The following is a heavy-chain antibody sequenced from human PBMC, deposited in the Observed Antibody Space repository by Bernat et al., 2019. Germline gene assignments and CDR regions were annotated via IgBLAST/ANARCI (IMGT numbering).Heavy chain of an antibody. CDR1: GFTFGTYA. V-gene: IGHV3-23*01. D-gene: IGHD3-16*01. CDR3: AKDSTSFNRLWDPFDI. Sequence: EVQLLESGGGLVQPGGSLRLSCAASGFTFGTYAMNWVRQAPGKGLEWVSTIGGSGEDTYFADSVKGRFTISRDNAKNTLYLQMSSLRAEDTALYYCAKDSTSFNRLWDPFDIWGQGTMVTVSS. CDR2: IGGSGEDT. J-gene: IGHJ3*02.